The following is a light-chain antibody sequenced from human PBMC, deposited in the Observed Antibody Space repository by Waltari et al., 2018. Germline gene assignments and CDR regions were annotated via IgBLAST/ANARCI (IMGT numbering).Light chain of an antibody. CDR1: QSVGRS. CDR3: QHYVRLPAT. V-gene: IGKV3-20*01. CDR2: GAS. Sequence: SCRARQSVGRSLAWYQQKPGQAPRLVIYGASSRATGIPDRFSGSGSGTDFSLTISRLEPEDFAVYYCQHYVRLPATFGQGTKVEIK. J-gene: IGKJ1*01.